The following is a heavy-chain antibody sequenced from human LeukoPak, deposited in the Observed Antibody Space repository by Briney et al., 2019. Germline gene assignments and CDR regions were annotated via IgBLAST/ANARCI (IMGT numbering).Heavy chain of an antibody. CDR1: GFTFDDYA. CDR2: ISWDGGST. Sequence: GGSLRLSCAASGFTFDDYAMHWVRQAPGKGLEWVSLISWDGGSTYYADSVKGRFTISRDNSKNTLYLQMNSLRAEDTAVYYCAKNPYGYDSSDIDYWGQGTLVTVSS. V-gene: IGHV3-43D*03. D-gene: IGHD3-22*01. J-gene: IGHJ4*02. CDR3: AKNPYGYDSSDIDY.